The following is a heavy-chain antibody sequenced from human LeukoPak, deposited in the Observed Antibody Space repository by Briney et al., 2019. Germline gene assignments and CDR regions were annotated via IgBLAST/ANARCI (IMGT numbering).Heavy chain of an antibody. CDR2: INHSGST. CDR3: ARGLRHYYYDSSGYYYDTRGSNYFDY. J-gene: IGHJ4*02. V-gene: IGHV4-34*01. Sequence: PSETLSLTCAVYGGYFSGYYWSWIRQPPGKGLEWIGEINHSGSTNYNPSLKSRVTISVDTSKNQFSLKLSSVTAADTAVYYCARGLRHYYYDSSGYYYDTRGSNYFDYWGQGTLVTVSS. CDR1: GGYFSGYY. D-gene: IGHD3-22*01.